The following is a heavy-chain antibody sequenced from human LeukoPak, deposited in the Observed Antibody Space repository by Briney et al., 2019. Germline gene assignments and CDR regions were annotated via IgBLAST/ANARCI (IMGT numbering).Heavy chain of an antibody. Sequence: GGSLRLSCAASGFRFSSYGMHWVRQAPGKGLEWVSVISYDGSNKYYADSVKGRFTISRDNSKNTLYLQMNSLRAEDTAVYYCARAHAESYDSSGYYFDYWGQGTLVTVSS. D-gene: IGHD3-22*01. CDR3: ARAHAESYDSSGYYFDY. CDR1: GFRFSSYG. CDR2: ISYDGSNK. J-gene: IGHJ4*02. V-gene: IGHV3-30*03.